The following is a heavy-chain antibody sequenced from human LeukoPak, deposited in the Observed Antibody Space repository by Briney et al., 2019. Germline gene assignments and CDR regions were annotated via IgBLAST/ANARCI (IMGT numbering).Heavy chain of an antibody. V-gene: IGHV4-59*01. J-gene: IGHJ3*02. D-gene: IGHD1-26*01. CDR2: IIGSGDI. CDR3: AREEDTGSNDAKIRYDI. Sequence: SETLSLTCTVSGGSISDYYLSWVRQPPGKGLEWIGWIIGSGDITYNPSLKSGLSISVDTSNNQLSLKLTSATGADTAVYYCAREEDTGSNDAKIRYDIWGQGTMVTVSS. CDR1: GGSISDYY.